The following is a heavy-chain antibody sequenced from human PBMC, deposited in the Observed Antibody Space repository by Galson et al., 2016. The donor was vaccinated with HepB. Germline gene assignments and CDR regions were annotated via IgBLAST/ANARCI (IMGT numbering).Heavy chain of an antibody. Sequence: SLRLSCAGSGFSLGGFAMNWVRQAPGKGLEWVSTISPSGGTIHDSDSVKGRFTISRDNSNNTLYLEMRDLRAEDAAVYYCAKASRGFLEDYFDVWGQGTLVTVSS. CDR1: GFSLGGFA. CDR2: ISPSGGTI. CDR3: AKASRGFLEDYFDV. V-gene: IGHV3-23*01. J-gene: IGHJ4*02. D-gene: IGHD3-3*01.